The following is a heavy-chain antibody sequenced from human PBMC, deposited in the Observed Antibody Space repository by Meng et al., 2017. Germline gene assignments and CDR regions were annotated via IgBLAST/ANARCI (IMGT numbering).Heavy chain of an antibody. J-gene: IGHJ5*02. Sequence: VRVVESGVGLVKSGGSLRLSCTASGFTFRTYWMHWVRQAPGKGLVWVSRIKPDGTMTVYADSVKGRFTISRDNAKNTLYLQMNSLRSDDTAVYYCVRSDWFDPWGQGTLVTASS. CDR1: GFTFRTYW. CDR2: IKPDGTMT. V-gene: IGHV3-74*01. CDR3: VRSDWFDP.